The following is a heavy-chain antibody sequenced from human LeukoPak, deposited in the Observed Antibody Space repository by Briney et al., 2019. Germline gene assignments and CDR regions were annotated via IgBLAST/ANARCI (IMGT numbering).Heavy chain of an antibody. D-gene: IGHD2-8*01. V-gene: IGHV4-59*01. Sequence: SETLSLTCTVSGGSISSYYWSWIRQPPGKGLEWIGYIYYSGSTNYNPSLKSRVTISVDTSKNQFSLKLSSVTAADTAVYYCARRRMLDAFDIWGQGTMVTVSS. J-gene: IGHJ3*02. CDR3: ARRRMLDAFDI. CDR2: IYYSGST. CDR1: GGSISSYY.